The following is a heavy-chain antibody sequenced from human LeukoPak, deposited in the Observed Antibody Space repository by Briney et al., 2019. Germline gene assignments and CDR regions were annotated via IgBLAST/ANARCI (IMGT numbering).Heavy chain of an antibody. CDR1: GFTFSSYW. V-gene: IGHV3-74*01. Sequence: AGGPLRLSCAASGFTFSSYWMHWVSHAPGKGLVWVSRINSDGSSTSYADSVKGRFTISRDNAKNTLYLQMNSLRAEDTAVYYCASFSVGSYGFDYWGQGTLVTVSS. CDR3: ASFSVGSYGFDY. D-gene: IGHD3-10*01. CDR2: INSDGSST. J-gene: IGHJ4*02.